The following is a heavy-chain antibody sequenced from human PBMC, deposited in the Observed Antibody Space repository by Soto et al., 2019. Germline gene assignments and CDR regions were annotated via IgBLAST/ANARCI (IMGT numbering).Heavy chain of an antibody. CDR1: GASISCYY. V-gene: IGHV4-4*07. CDR2: IYATGTT. J-gene: IGHJ5*02. D-gene: IGHD1-1*01. Sequence: SETLSLTCTVSGASISCYYWSWIRKSAGKGLEWIGRIYATGTTDYNPSLKSRVMMSVDTSKKQFSLKLRSVTAADTAVYYCVRDGTKTLRDWFDPWGQGISVTVYS. CDR3: VRDGTKTLRDWFDP.